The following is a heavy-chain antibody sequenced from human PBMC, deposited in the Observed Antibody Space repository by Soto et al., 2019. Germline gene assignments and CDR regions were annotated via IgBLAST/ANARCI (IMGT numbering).Heavy chain of an antibody. CDR1: GFTLSSNY. D-gene: IGHD4-17*01. J-gene: IGHJ4*02. CDR2: IYSGGST. CDR3: ARDVDADFRTDFDY. V-gene: IGHV3-53*01. Sequence: PGGSLRLSCAATGFTLSSNYMSWVRRAPGKGLEWVSVIYSGGSTYYADSVKGRFTISRDNAENSVYLEMDRLRAEDTALYYCARDVDADFRTDFDYWGRRTLVTVSS.